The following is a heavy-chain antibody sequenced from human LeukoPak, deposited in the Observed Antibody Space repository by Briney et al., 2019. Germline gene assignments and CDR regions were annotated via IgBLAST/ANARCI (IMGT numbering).Heavy chain of an antibody. V-gene: IGHV1-2*02. D-gene: IGHD5-24*01. J-gene: IGHJ4*02. CDR2: INPNRGAT. Sequence: ASVKVSCKASGYTFTGYYMQWVRQAPGQGLEWIGWINPNRGATNYAQKFQGRVTMTRDTSISTAYMELSRLRSDDTAVYYCAREAAAGGDGYKTFDYWGQGTLVTVSS. CDR1: GYTFTGYY. CDR3: AREAAAGGDGYKTFDY.